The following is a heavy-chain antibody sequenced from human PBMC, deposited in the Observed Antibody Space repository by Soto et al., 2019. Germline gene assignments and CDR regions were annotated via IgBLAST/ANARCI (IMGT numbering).Heavy chain of an antibody. V-gene: IGHV3-48*01. CDR2: MSRSSSTI. J-gene: IGHJ3*02. CDR1: GFTFSSYS. Sequence: EVQLVESGGGLVQPGGSLRLSCAASGFTFSSYSMNWVRQAPGKGLERVSYMSRSSSTIYYAESVKGRFTISRDNGKNSLYLQMNSLRAEDTAVYYCARSGYGDYKGDAFDIWGQVTMVTVSS. CDR3: ARSGYGDYKGDAFDI. D-gene: IGHD4-17*01.